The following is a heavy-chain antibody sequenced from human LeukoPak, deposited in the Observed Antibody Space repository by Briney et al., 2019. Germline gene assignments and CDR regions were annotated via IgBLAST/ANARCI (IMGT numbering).Heavy chain of an antibody. Sequence: ASVKVSCKVSGYTFTDYYMHWVQQAAGKGLEWMGLVDPEDGETIYAEKFQGRVTITADTSTDTAYMELSSLRSEDTAVYYCATFGGDSSSSPLYYFDYWGQGTLVTVSS. CDR3: ATFGGDSSSSPLYYFDY. J-gene: IGHJ4*02. D-gene: IGHD6-6*01. V-gene: IGHV1-69-2*01. CDR2: VDPEDGET. CDR1: GYTFTDYY.